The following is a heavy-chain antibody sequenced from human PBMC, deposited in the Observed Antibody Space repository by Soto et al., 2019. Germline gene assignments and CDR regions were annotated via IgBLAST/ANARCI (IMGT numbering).Heavy chain of an antibody. D-gene: IGHD3-16*01. CDR2: IYYSGST. V-gene: IGHV4-39*01. CDR3: ARLGRGRYFQN. CDR1: DGSISSSSYY. Sequence: SETLSLTCTVSDGSISSSSYYWGWIRQPPGKGLEWIGSIYYSGSTDYNPSVKSRVTISVDTSKNQFSLKLSSVTAADTAVYYCARLGRGRYFQNWGQGTLVTVSS. J-gene: IGHJ1*01.